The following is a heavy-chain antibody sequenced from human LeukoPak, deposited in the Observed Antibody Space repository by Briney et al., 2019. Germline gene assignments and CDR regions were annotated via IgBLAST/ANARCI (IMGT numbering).Heavy chain of an antibody. J-gene: IGHJ6*02. V-gene: IGHV3-21*01. CDR1: GFTFSSYS. CDR2: ISSSSSYI. Sequence: GGSLRLSCAASGFTFSSYSMTWVRQAPGKGLEWVSSISSSSSYIYYADSVKGRFTISRDNAKNSLYLQMNSLRAEDTAVYYCARRSPLCGMDVWGQGTTVTVSS. CDR3: ARRSPLCGMDV.